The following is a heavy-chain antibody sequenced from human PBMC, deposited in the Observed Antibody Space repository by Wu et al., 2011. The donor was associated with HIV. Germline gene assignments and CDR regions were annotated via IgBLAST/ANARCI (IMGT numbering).Heavy chain of an antibody. V-gene: IGHV5-51*01. Sequence: VQLVQSGAEVKKPGESLKISCKGSGYSFTSYWIGWVRQMPGKGLEWMGIIYPGDSDTRYSPSFEGQVTISVDTSINTAYLQWNSLKASDTAIYYCARHSRYSGTPYLVFMGVWGQRDPGHRLL. D-gene: IGHD1-26*01. CDR1: GYSFTSYW. J-gene: IGHJ6*01. CDR2: IYPGDSDT. CDR3: ARHSRYSGTPYLVFMGV.